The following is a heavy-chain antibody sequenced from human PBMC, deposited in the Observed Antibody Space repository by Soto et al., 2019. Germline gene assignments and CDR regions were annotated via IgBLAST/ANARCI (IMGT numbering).Heavy chain of an antibody. D-gene: IGHD2-15*01. Sequence: GFLRLSCAASGFTFSSYAISWVRQAPGKGLEWVSAISGSGGSTYYADSVKGRFTISRDNSKNTLYLQMNSLRAEDTAVYYCAKYPTGVAATSGFDYWGQGTLVTVS. CDR3: AKYPTGVAATSGFDY. CDR1: GFTFSSYA. V-gene: IGHV3-23*01. CDR2: ISGSGGST. J-gene: IGHJ4*02.